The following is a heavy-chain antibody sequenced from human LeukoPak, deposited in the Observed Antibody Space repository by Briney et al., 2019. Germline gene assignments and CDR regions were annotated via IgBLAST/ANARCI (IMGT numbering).Heavy chain of an antibody. CDR3: ARHYLGAVRGAADY. CDR2: INPSGSST. Sequence: ASVKVSCKASGYSFTSHYMHWVRQAPGQGLEWLGLINPSGSSTLYAQKFQGRVTMTRDMSTTTDYMELSSLKASDTAMYYCARHYLGAVRGAADYWGQGTLVTVSS. CDR1: GYSFTSHY. V-gene: IGHV1-46*01. D-gene: IGHD3-10*01. J-gene: IGHJ4*02.